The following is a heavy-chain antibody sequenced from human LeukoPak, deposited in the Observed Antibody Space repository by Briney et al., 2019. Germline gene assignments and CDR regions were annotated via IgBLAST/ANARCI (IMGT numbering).Heavy chain of an antibody. CDR1: GFIFDNYG. J-gene: IGHJ4*02. D-gene: IGHD2-2*02. CDR3: AKDTTRYTRGLFEY. V-gene: IGHV3-30*18. CDR2: ISFDGSVE. Sequence: GGSLRLSCAASGFIFDNYGMHWVRQAPGKGLKWVAVISFDGSVEYYGDAVKGRFTISRDNSHNTLDLQMNSLRPEDTAVYYCAKDTTRYTRGLFEYCGQGTLVTVSS.